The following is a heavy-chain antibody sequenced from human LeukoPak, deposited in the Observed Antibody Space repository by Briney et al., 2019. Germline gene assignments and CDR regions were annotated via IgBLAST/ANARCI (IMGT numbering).Heavy chain of an antibody. CDR3: ARDPNRWIAAAGYFDY. Sequence: GASVKVSCKASGYTFTSYYMHWVRQAPGQGLEWMGWINPNSGGTNYAQKFQGRVTMTRDTSISTAYMELSRLRSDDTAVYYCARDPNRWIAAAGYFDYWGQGTLVTVSS. CDR1: GYTFTSYY. D-gene: IGHD6-13*01. J-gene: IGHJ4*02. V-gene: IGHV1-2*02. CDR2: INPNSGGT.